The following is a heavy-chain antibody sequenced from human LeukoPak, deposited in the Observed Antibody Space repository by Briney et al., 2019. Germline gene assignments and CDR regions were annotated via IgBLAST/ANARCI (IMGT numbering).Heavy chain of an antibody. CDR2: IYYSGST. V-gene: IGHV4-39*07. CDR3: ARGSGLVGDAFDI. Sequence: SETLSLTCTVSGGSISSSSYYWVWIRQPPGKGLEWIGSIYYSGSTYYNPSLKSRVTISVDTSKNQFSLKLSSVTAADTAVYYCARGSGLVGDAFDIWGQGTMVTVSS. J-gene: IGHJ3*02. D-gene: IGHD6-6*01. CDR1: GGSISSSSYY.